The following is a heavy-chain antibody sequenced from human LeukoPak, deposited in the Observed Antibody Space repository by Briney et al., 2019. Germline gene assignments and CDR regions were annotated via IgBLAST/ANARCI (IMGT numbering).Heavy chain of an antibody. Sequence: GGSLRLSCAASGFTFSSYAMSWVRQAPGKGLEWVSAISGAGGSTSYADSVKGRFTISRDNSKNTLYLQMNSLRVEDTAVYYCAKDLRTNIANGFDIWGQGTWVTVS. CDR1: GFTFSSYA. V-gene: IGHV3-23*01. D-gene: IGHD2-2*01. J-gene: IGHJ3*02. CDR2: ISGAGGST. CDR3: AKDLRTNIANGFDI.